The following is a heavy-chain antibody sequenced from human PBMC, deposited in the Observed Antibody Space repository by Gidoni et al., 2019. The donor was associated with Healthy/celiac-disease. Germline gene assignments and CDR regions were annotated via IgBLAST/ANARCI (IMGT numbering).Heavy chain of an antibody. CDR2: ISSSSSYI. CDR1: GFTFSSYS. J-gene: IGHJ4*02. CDR3: ARTGTRVGATDY. V-gene: IGHV3-21*01. D-gene: IGHD1-26*01. Sequence: EVQLVESGGGLVKPGGSLRLSCAAYGFTFSSYSMTWVRQAPGKGLEWVSSISSSSSYIYYADSVKGRFTISRDNAKNSLYLQMNSLRAEDTAVYYCARTGTRVGATDYWGQGTLVTVSS.